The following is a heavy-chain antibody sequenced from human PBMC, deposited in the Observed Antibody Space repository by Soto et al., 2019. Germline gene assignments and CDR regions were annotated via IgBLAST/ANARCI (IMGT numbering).Heavy chain of an antibody. CDR1: GFTFSSYA. Sequence: GRSLRLSPAASGFTFSSYAMSRVRQAPGKGLEWVTVISGGGSGTYYADSVKGRFTISRDNPKNTLYLQLNSLRAEDTPVYYCATAPKSYFDYWGQGTLVTVSS. CDR2: ISGGGSGT. V-gene: IGHV3-23*01. CDR3: ATAPKSYFDY. J-gene: IGHJ4*02.